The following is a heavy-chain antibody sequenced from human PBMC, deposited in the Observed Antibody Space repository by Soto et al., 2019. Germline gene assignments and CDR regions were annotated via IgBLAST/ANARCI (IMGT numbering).Heavy chain of an antibody. D-gene: IGHD3-10*01. CDR2: ISYDESKK. Sequence: QVQLVESGGGVVQPGRSLRLSCAASGFTFSNYAIHWVRQAPGKGLEWVADISYDESKKYYADSVKGRCSISRDNSKNMLYLQLNSLTSEDTGGYYCARARVSPQLRALPKDWGQGTLLIVSS. V-gene: IGHV3-30-3*01. CDR3: ARARVSPQLRALPKD. CDR1: GFTFSNYA. J-gene: IGHJ4*02.